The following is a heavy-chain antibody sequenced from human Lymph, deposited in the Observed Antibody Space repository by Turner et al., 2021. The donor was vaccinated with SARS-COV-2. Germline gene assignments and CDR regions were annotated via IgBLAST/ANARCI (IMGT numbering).Heavy chain of an antibody. Sequence: EVQLVESGGGLVQPGGSLRLSCAASGFTFSYYWMSWVRQAQGKGLEWVANIKQDGSEKYYVDSVKGRFTISRDNAKNSLFLQMNSLGAEDTAVYYCARMGSSGWYFDYWGQGTLVTVSS. D-gene: IGHD5-18*01. CDR3: ARMGSSGWYFDY. CDR2: IKQDGSEK. J-gene: IGHJ4*02. V-gene: IGHV3-7*01. CDR1: GFTFSYYW.